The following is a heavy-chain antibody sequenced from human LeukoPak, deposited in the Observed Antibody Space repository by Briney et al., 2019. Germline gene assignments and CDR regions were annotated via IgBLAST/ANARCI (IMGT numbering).Heavy chain of an antibody. CDR2: IKSDGSDT. CDR1: GFTLSSYW. CDR3: ARGYSSRLHFDY. Sequence: GGSLRLSCAASGFTLSSYWMHWVRQVPGKGLVWVSRIKSDGSDTRYAGSVKGRFTISRGNAKNTLYLQMNSLRAEDTAVYYCARGYSSRLHFDYWGQGTLVTVSS. V-gene: IGHV3-74*01. D-gene: IGHD6-19*01. J-gene: IGHJ4*02.